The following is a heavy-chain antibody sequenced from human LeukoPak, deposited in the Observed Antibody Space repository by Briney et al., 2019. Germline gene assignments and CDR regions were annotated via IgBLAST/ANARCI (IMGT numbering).Heavy chain of an antibody. J-gene: IGHJ4*02. CDR3: ARNSGSYPYYFDY. V-gene: IGHV3-23*01. Sequence: GGSLRLSCVVSGFTFTSYAISWVRQAPGKGLEWVSTISGSGNRTYYSNSVKGRFTLTRDKSKNTVYLQMNSLRAEDTAVYYCARNSGSYPYYFDYWGQGTLVTVSS. CDR1: GFTFTSYA. CDR2: ISGSGNRT. D-gene: IGHD1-26*01.